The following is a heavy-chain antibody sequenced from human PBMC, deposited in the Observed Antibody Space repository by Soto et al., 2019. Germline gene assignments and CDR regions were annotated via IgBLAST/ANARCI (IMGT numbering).Heavy chain of an antibody. CDR1: GYTFSGYT. J-gene: IGHJ3*02. Sequence: QVQLVQSGAEVEKPGASVRVSCKASGYTFSGYTIHWVRQAPGRGLEWMGWINAGNGNTKYSQNFQGRVTITRDTSASTAYMELSSLRSEDTAVYYCAREPLGAVDTFDMWGQGTMVTVSS. V-gene: IGHV1-3*01. CDR3: AREPLGAVDTFDM. D-gene: IGHD1-26*01. CDR2: INAGNGNT.